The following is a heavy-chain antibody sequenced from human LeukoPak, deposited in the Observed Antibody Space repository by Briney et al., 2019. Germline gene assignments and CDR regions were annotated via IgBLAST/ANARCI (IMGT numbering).Heavy chain of an antibody. D-gene: IGHD1-14*01. Sequence: ASETLSHTCTVSGGSISSSTYYWVWIRQLPGKGLEWIGYIYYSGSTNYNPSLKSRVTISVDTSKNQFSLKLSSVTAADTAVYYCAATSRNPRKPASNWFDPWGQGTLVTVSS. CDR2: IYYSGST. CDR3: AATSRNPRKPASNWFDP. CDR1: GGSISSSTYY. V-gene: IGHV4-61*05. J-gene: IGHJ5*02.